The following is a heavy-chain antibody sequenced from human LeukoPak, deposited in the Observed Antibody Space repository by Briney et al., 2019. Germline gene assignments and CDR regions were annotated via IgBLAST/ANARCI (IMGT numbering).Heavy chain of an antibody. V-gene: IGHV4-31*03. J-gene: IGHJ5*02. CDR1: GGSISSGGYY. CDR3: ARGTTDWSDP. D-gene: IGHD1-1*01. Sequence: SETLSLTCTVSGGSISSGGYYWSWIRQYPGKGLEWIGYIYYSGSTYYNPSLKSRVTISVETSKNQFSLKLSSVTAADTAVYYCARGTTDWSDPWGQGTLVTVSS. CDR2: IYYSGST.